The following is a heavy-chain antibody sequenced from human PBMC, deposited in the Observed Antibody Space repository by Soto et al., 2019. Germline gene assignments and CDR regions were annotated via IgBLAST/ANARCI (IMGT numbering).Heavy chain of an antibody. V-gene: IGHV2-5*02. CDR2: FPWDDDK. CDR1: GFSFSGSSFRAGGVG. D-gene: IGHD3-22*01. Sequence: QITLKESGPTLVKPRQTLTLTCTFSGFSFSGSSFRAGGVGVAWIRQPPGKALERLAFFPWDDDKGYSSSLKNRVTITQDISRNQVVLTMTDMDPVDPATYYCARDVGDSRHYYYSFDVWGQGTTVTVSS. CDR3: ARDVGDSRHYYYSFDV. J-gene: IGHJ6*02.